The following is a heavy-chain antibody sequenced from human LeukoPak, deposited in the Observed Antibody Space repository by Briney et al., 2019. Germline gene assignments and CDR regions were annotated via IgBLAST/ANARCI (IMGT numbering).Heavy chain of an antibody. Sequence: EGSLRLSCAASGFTFSSYAMHWVRQAPGKGLEWVAVISYDGSNKYYADSVKGRFTISRDNSKNTLYLQMNSLRAEDTAVYYCARRRPFDYWGQGTLVTVSS. CDR1: GFTFSSYA. CDR2: ISYDGSNK. J-gene: IGHJ4*02. V-gene: IGHV3-30-3*01. CDR3: ARRRPFDY.